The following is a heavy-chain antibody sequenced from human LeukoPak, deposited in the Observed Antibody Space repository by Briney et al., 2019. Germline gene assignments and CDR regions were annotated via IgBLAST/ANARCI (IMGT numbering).Heavy chain of an antibody. D-gene: IGHD1-7*01. CDR2: ISGSGGST. CDR1: GFTFSSYA. CDR3: ASPYNWNYGWTNFDY. V-gene: IGHV3-23*01. Sequence: GGSLRLSCAASGFTFSSYAMSWVRQAPGKGLEWVSAISGSGGSTYYADSVKGRFTISRDNSKNTPYLQMNSLRAEDTAVYYCASPYNWNYGWTNFDYWGQGTLVTVSS. J-gene: IGHJ4*02.